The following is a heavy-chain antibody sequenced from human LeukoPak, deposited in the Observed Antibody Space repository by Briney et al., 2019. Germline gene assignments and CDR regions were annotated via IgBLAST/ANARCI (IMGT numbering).Heavy chain of an antibody. J-gene: IGHJ3*02. CDR1: GFILTNYA. D-gene: IGHD1-14*01. CDR2: ISGSGST. V-gene: IGHV3-23*01. Sequence: PGGSLRLSCAASGFILTNYAITWVRQAPGKGLEWVSTISGSGSTYYPDSVKGRFTISRDNSKNTLYLQMNDLRAEDTAIYYCAKDSRAVSPRAFDIWGQGTMVTVSS. CDR3: AKDSRAVSPRAFDI.